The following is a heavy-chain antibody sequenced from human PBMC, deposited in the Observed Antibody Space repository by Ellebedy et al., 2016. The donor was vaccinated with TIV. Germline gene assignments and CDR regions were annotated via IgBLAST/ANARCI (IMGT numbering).Heavy chain of an antibody. V-gene: IGHV3-53*01. D-gene: IGHD1-14*01. J-gene: IGHJ6*02. CDR1: GFNVSSNY. CDR2: IYSGGST. Sequence: GESLKISCAASGFNVSSNYMSWVRQAPGKGLEWVSVIYSGGSTYYADSVKGRFTISRDNSKNTLYLQMNSLKAEDTAVYYCARDRLERGIREMHYYYYGMDVWGQGTTVTVSS. CDR3: ARDRLERGIREMHYYYYGMDV.